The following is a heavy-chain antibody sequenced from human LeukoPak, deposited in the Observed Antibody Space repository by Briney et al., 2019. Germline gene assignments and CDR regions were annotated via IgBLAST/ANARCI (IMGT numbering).Heavy chain of an antibody. CDR1: ILTFNSYS. CDR2: ISGSGGST. D-gene: IGHD3-22*01. CDR3: AKDPQGYYYDLFDY. V-gene: IGHV3-23*01. Sequence: GGSLRLSCAASILTFNSYSMTWIRQAPGKGLEWVSAISGSGGSTYYADSVKGRFTISRDNSKNTLYLQMNSLRAEDTAVYYCAKDPQGYYYDLFDYWGQGTLVTVSS. J-gene: IGHJ4*02.